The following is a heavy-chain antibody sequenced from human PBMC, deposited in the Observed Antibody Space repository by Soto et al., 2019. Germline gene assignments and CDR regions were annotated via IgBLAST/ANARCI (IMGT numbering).Heavy chain of an antibody. Sequence: PGGSLRLSCAASGFTFSDYSMSWIRQAPGKGLEWLAFIDSRGRTLSYADSVKGRFTISRDNAKNSLYLQMHSLRVDDTAVYYCARQAARNYIDSWGQVDVVTVSS. CDR1: GFTFSDYS. D-gene: IGHD6-6*01. CDR2: IDSRGRTL. J-gene: IGHJ4*02. V-gene: IGHV3-11*01. CDR3: ARQAARNYIDS.